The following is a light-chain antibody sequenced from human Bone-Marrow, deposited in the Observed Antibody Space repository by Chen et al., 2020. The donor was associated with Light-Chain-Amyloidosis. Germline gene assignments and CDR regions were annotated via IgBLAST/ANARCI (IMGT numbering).Light chain of an antibody. CDR1: NIGSTS. J-gene: IGLJ3*02. Sequence: SYVLTQPSSVSVAPGQTATIACGGNNIGSTSVHWYQQTPGQAPLRVVYDDSDRHSGIPSRLSGSNAGNTATLTSCRVEAGDEAYYYCQVWDRSSDRPVFGGGTKLTVL. V-gene: IGLV3-21*02. CDR3: QVWDRSSDRPV. CDR2: DDS.